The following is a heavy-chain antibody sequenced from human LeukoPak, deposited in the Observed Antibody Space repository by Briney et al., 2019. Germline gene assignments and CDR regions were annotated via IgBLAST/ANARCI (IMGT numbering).Heavy chain of an antibody. CDR3: ARERGWELLGGFDY. CDR2: ISSSSSYI. Sequence: GGSLRLSCAASGFTFSSYSMNWVRQAPGKGLEWVSSISSSSSYIYYADSVKGRFTISRDNAKNSLYLQMNSLRAEDTAVYYCARERGWELLGGFDYWGQGTLVTVSP. CDR1: GFTFSSYS. V-gene: IGHV3-21*01. D-gene: IGHD1-26*01. J-gene: IGHJ4*02.